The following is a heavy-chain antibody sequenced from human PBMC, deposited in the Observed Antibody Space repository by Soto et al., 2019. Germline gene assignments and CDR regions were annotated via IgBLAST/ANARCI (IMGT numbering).Heavy chain of an antibody. V-gene: IGHV3-7*03. J-gene: IGHJ5*02. D-gene: IGHD4-4*01. Sequence: LRLSCAASGFSFSGYWMIWVRQAPGKGPEWVANIKEDGTEQHYVDSVKGRFTISRDNSENSLFLQMNNLRAEDSAIYYCAITTSTVSYWFDPWGPGTQVTVSS. CDR3: AITTSTVSYWFDP. CDR1: GFSFSGYW. CDR2: IKEDGTEQ.